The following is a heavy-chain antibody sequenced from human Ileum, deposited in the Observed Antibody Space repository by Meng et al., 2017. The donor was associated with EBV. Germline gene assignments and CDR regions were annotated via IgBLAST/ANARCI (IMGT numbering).Heavy chain of an antibody. CDR1: GYRFTAFG. CDR2: ITTYNGDT. CDR3: SRTYCGSYGFDY. D-gene: IGHD3-10*01. Sequence: VAMGHSGAEVKNPGASGKVSCKASGYRFTAFGISWVRQAPGQGAEWMGWITTYNGDTKYAQKFQGRVTMTRETSTNTAYMELTSLRSDDTAVYYCSRTYCGSYGFDYWGQGTLVTVSS. J-gene: IGHJ4*02. V-gene: IGHV1-18*01.